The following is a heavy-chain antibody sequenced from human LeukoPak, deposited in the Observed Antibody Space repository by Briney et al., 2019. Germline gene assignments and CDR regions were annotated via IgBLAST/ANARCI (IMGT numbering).Heavy chain of an antibody. V-gene: IGHV1-69*05. D-gene: IGHD2-15*01. CDR1: GGTFSSYA. Sequence: SVKVSCKASGGTFSSYAISWVRQAPGQGLEWMGRIIPIFGTANYAQKFQGRVTITTDESTSTAYMELSSLRSEDTAVYYCARGEAVWVVAATPFDYWGQGTLVAVSS. CDR2: IIPIFGTA. CDR3: ARGEAVWVVAATPFDY. J-gene: IGHJ4*02.